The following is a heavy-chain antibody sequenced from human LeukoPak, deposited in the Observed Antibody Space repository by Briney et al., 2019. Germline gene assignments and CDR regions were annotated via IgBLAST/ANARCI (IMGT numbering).Heavy chain of an antibody. J-gene: IGHJ4*02. CDR2: ISNSGGNT. CDR1: GFTFSIYA. Sequence: TGGSLRLSCAASGFTFSIYAMSWVRQTPGKGLEWVSAISNSGGNTYYADSVRGRFTISRDTSKNTLYLQMNSLSTEDTAVYYCAKTTTGYSSGRYPGWPVDYWGQGTLVTVSS. V-gene: IGHV3-23*01. CDR3: AKTTTGYSSGRYPGWPVDY. D-gene: IGHD6-19*01.